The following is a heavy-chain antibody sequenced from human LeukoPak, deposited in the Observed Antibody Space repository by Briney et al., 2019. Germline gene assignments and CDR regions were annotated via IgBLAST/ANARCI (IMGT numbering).Heavy chain of an antibody. D-gene: IGHD5-18*01. CDR2: INHSGST. Sequence: PSETLSLTCAVYGGSFSGYYWSWIRQPPGKGLEWIGEINHSGSTSYNPSLKSRVTISVDTSKNQFSLKLSSVTAADTAVYYCARVRRGYSYGNRDYWGQGTLVTVSS. J-gene: IGHJ4*02. CDR3: ARVRRGYSYGNRDY. CDR1: GGSFSGYY. V-gene: IGHV4-34*01.